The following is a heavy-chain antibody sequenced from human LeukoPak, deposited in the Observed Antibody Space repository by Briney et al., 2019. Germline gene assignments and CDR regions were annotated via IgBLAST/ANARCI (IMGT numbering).Heavy chain of an antibody. D-gene: IGHD3-10*01. CDR3: ARDMVRGVAWFDP. J-gene: IGHJ5*02. CDR2: ISSSGSTI. CDR1: GFTFSDYY. Sequence: PGGSLRLSCAASGFTFSDYYMSWIRQAPGKGLEWVSYISSSGSTIYYADSVRGRFTISRDNAKNSLYLQMNSLRAEDTAVYYCARDMVRGVAWFDPWGQGTLVTVSS. V-gene: IGHV3-11*01.